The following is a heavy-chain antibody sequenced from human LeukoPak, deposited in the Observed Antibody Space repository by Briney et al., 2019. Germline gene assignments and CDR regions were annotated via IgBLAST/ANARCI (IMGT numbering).Heavy chain of an antibody. CDR3: ARRESTTMVRGGVDY. CDR1: GFTFTKYS. J-gene: IGHJ4*02. CDR2: ISSGSTTI. Sequence: AGRSLRLSCAASGFTFTKYSMHWVRQTPGKGLEWVSYISSGSTTIYYTDSVKGRFTISRDNAKNSLYLQMNSLRAEDTAVYYCARRESTTMVRGGVDYWGQGTLVTVSS. V-gene: IGHV3-48*01. D-gene: IGHD3-10*01.